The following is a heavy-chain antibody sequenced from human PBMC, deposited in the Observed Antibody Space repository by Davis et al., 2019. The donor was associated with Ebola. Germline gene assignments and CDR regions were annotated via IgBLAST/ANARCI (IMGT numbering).Heavy chain of an antibody. V-gene: IGHV3-74*01. CDR3: ARVRQWLLRGNWFDP. CDR1: GFTVSSNY. J-gene: IGHJ5*02. D-gene: IGHD6-19*01. Sequence: PGGSLRLSCAASGFTVSSNYMSWVRQAPGKGLVWVSRINKDGTTTFYADSAEGRFTISRDNAKNSLYLQMNSLRAEDTAAYYCARVRQWLLRGNWFDPWGQGTLVTVSS. CDR2: INKDGTTT.